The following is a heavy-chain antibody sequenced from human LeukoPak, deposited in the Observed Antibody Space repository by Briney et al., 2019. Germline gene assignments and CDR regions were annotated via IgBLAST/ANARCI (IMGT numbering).Heavy chain of an antibody. CDR3: AINAYCSSNSCWGNYYYYYMDV. CDR2: FDPEDGET. V-gene: IGHV1-24*01. CDR1: GYTLTELS. D-gene: IGHD2-2*01. J-gene: IGHJ6*03. Sequence: ASVKVSCKVSGYTLTELSMHWVRQAPGKGLEWMGGFDPEDGETIYAQKFQGRVTLTEDASTDTAYMELSSLRSVDTAMYYCAINAYCSSNSCWGNYYYYYMDVWGKGTTVTVSS.